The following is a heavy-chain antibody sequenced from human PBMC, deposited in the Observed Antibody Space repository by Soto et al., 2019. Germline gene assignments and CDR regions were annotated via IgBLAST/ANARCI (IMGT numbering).Heavy chain of an antibody. D-gene: IGHD2-15*01. J-gene: IGHJ6*02. V-gene: IGHV4-34*01. CDR1: GGSFSGYY. CDR3: ARALTNSGGDV. CDR2: INHSGST. Sequence: SETLSLTCAVYGGSFSGYYWSWIRQPPGKGLEWIGEINHSGSTNYNPSLKSRVTISVDTSKNQFSLKLSSVTAADTAVYYCARALTNSGGDVWGQGTTVTVSS.